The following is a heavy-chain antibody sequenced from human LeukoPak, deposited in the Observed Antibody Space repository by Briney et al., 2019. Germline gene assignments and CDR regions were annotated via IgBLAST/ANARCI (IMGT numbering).Heavy chain of an antibody. CDR2: TSGSGGST. CDR3: AKYRVIVARDAFDI. CDR1: RFTFSSYA. V-gene: IGHV3-23*01. D-gene: IGHD3-22*01. J-gene: IGHJ3*02. Sequence: PGGSLRLSCAASRFTFSSYAMSWVRQAPGKGLEWVSTTSGSGGSTYYADSVKGRFTISRDNSKDTLYLQMNGLRAEDTAVYYCAKYRVIVARDAFDIWGQGTMVTVSS.